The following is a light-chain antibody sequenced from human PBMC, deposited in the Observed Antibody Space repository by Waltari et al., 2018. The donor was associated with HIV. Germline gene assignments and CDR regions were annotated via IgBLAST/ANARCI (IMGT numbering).Light chain of an antibody. CDR3: SSYTIISTLV. CDR1: SSDVGGYNY. CDR2: DVS. J-gene: IGLJ2*01. Sequence: QSALTQPASVSGSSGQSFTISCTGTSSDVGGYNYVSWYQQHPGKAPKLMLYDVSNRPSWVSTRFSGSKSGNTASLTISGLQAEDEADYYCSSYTIISTLVFGGGTKLTVL. V-gene: IGLV2-14*01.